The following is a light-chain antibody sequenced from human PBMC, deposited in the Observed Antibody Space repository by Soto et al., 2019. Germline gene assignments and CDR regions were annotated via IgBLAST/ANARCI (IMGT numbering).Light chain of an antibody. CDR1: QTINNN. V-gene: IGKV3-15*01. Sequence: VMTLSPATLSVSTGEGATLSCRASQTINNNLAWYQQKPGQAPRLLIYGASRRATGVPARFSGSGSGTEFTLTISSLQSEDFAVYYCQHYNNGPRFGQGTKVDIK. J-gene: IGKJ1*01. CDR2: GAS. CDR3: QHYNNGPR.